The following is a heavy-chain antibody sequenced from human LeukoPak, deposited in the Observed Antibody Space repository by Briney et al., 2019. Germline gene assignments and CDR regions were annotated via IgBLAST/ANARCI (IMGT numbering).Heavy chain of an antibody. CDR1: GGTFSSYA. CDR2: IIPIFGTA. V-gene: IGHV1-69*05. CDR3: ASRSSGYYMDV. Sequence: ASVKVSCKASGGTFSSYAISWVRQAPGQGLEWMGGIIPIFGTANYAQKFQGRVTMTRDTSTSTVYMELSSLRSEDTAVYYCASRSSGYYMDVWGKGTTVTVSS. J-gene: IGHJ6*03. D-gene: IGHD6-25*01.